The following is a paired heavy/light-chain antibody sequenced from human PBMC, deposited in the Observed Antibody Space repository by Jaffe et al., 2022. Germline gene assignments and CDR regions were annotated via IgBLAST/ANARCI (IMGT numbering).Light chain of an antibody. CDR3: QSYDSSLSGLVV. CDR1: SSNIGAGYD. Sequence: QSVLTQPPSVSGAPGQRVTISCTGSSSNIGAGYDVHWYQQLPGTAPKLLIYGNSNRPSGVPDRFSGSKSGTSASLAITGLQAEDEADYYCQSYDSSLSGLVVFGGGTKLTVL. CDR2: GNS. J-gene: IGLJ2*01. V-gene: IGLV1-40*01.
Heavy chain of an antibody. Sequence: QVQLQQWGAGLLKPSETLSLTCAVYGGSFSGYYWSWIRQPPGKGLEWIGEINHSGSTNYNPSLKSRVTISVDTSKNQFSLKLSSVTAADTAVYYCARGIHHAMDIVVVVAADLGYYYYMDVWGKGTTVTVSS. V-gene: IGHV4-34*01. CDR2: INHSGST. D-gene: IGHD2-15*01. CDR1: GGSFSGYY. CDR3: ARGIHHAMDIVVVVAADLGYYYYMDV. J-gene: IGHJ6*03.